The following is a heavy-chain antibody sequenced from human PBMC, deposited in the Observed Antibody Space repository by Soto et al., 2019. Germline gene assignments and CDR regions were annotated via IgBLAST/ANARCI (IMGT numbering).Heavy chain of an antibody. CDR2: ISAHNGNT. J-gene: IGHJ4*02. V-gene: IGHV1-18*01. CDR1: GYTFTSYG. CDR3: ARGRYGDY. D-gene: IGHD1-1*01. Sequence: QVHLVQSGAEVKKPGASVKVSCKASGYTFTSYGTTWVRQAPGQGLEWMGWISAHNGNTDYAQKLQGRVIVTRDTSTSTAYMERRSLISDDTAVYYCARGRYGDYWGQGALVTVSS.